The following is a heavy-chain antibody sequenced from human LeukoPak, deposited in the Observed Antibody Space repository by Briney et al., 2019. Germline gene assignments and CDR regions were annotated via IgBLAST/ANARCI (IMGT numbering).Heavy chain of an antibody. V-gene: IGHV3-23*01. J-gene: IGHJ4*02. CDR1: GFTFSIYG. CDR2: ISGSGGSI. Sequence: GGCLRLSCAASGFTFSIYGMSGFRQARGRGLAWLSAISGSGGSIYYADSVQGRFTISRNNSKTTLYLQMSSLRAEDTAVYYCANSPKSDYWGQGTLVTVSS. CDR3: ANSPKSDY.